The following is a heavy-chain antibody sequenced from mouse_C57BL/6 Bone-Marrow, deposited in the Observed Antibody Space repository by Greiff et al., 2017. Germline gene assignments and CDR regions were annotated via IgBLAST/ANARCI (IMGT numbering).Heavy chain of an antibody. CDR1: GYSITNGNHW. V-gene: IGHV3-4*01. CDR3: AREGYYGSYCYFDV. D-gene: IGHD1-1*01. J-gene: IGHJ1*03. CDR2: ISSSGST. Sequence: EVQLQEPGPALVKPSQSVSLTCTVSGYSITNGNHWWNWIRQVSGSKLEWIGYISSSGSTDSNPSLNSRISITSDTSKNQLFLQLNSVTTEDIATYYCAREGYYGSYCYFDVWGTGTTVTVSS.